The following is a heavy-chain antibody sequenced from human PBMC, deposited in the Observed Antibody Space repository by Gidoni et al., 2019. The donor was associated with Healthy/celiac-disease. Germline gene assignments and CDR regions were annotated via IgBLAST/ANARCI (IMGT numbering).Heavy chain of an antibody. J-gene: IGHJ6*02. CDR2: IYYSGST. Sequence: QLQLPESGPGLVKPSETLSLTCTVSGGSISTSRYYWGWIRQPPGKGLEWIGSIYYSGSTYYNPSLKSRVTISVDTSKNQFSLKLSSVTAADTAVYYCARQYCGGDCYPPDYGMDVWGQGTTVTVSS. V-gene: IGHV4-39*01. CDR1: GGSISTSRYY. D-gene: IGHD2-21*02. CDR3: ARQYCGGDCYPPDYGMDV.